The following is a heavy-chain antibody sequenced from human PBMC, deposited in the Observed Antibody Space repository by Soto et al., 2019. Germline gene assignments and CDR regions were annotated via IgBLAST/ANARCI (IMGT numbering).Heavy chain of an antibody. CDR3: AKESYDEYYYYGMDV. Sequence: GGSLRLSCAASGFTFDDYTMHWVRQAPGKGLEWVSLISWDGGSTYYADSVKGRFTISRDNSKNSLYLQMNSLRTEDTALYYCAKESYDEYYYYGMDVWGQGTTVTVSS. CDR2: ISWDGGST. CDR1: GFTFDDYT. J-gene: IGHJ6*02. D-gene: IGHD3-16*01. V-gene: IGHV3-43*01.